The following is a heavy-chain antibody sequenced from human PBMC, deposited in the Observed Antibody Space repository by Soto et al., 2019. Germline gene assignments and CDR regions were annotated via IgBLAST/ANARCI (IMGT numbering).Heavy chain of an antibody. CDR3: ARFSGESRYYYYYGMDV. V-gene: IGHV1-18*01. Sequence: QVQLVQSGAEVKKPGASVKVSCKASGYTFTSYGISWVRQAPGQGLDWMGWISAYNGNTKYAQDLQGRVTMTTDTSTSTAYMELRSLRSDDTAVYYCARFSGESRYYYYYGMDVWGQGTTVTVSS. J-gene: IGHJ6*02. D-gene: IGHD5-12*01. CDR2: ISAYNGNT. CDR1: GYTFTSYG.